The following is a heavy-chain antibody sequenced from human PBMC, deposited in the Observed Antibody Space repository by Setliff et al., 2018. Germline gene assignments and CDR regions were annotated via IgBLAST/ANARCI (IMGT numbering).Heavy chain of an antibody. J-gene: IGHJ4*02. Sequence: AASVKVSCKASGHTFITFGISWVRQAPGQGLEWMGWISAYSDDTKYAEKFQGRVTMTMDTSTGTAYMELGSLRSDDTAVYICAYDSSGYYPGYRGQGTLVTVSS. CDR3: AYDSSGYYPGY. D-gene: IGHD3-22*01. V-gene: IGHV1-18*01. CDR2: ISAYSDDT. CDR1: GHTFITFG.